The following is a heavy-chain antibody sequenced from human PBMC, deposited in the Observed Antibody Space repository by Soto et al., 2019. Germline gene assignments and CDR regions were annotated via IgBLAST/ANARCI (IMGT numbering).Heavy chain of an antibody. V-gene: IGHV1-18*01. Sequence: ASVKVSCKASGYTFTSYGISWVRQAPGQGLEWMGWISAYNGNTNYAQKLQGRVTMTTDTSTSTAYMELRSLRSDDTAVYYCARDVGMGYCISTSCYGYYYYYGMDVWGQGTTVTVSS. CDR1: GYTFTSYG. D-gene: IGHD2-2*01. CDR3: ARDVGMGYCISTSCYGYYYYYGMDV. CDR2: ISAYNGNT. J-gene: IGHJ6*02.